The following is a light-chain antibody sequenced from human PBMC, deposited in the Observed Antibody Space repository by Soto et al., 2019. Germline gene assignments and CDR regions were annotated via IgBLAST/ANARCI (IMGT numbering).Light chain of an antibody. Sequence: QSALTHPASVSWSPGQSVTISCTGPRSDIGDSNFISWYQHSPGKAPRLLIYEVNNRPSGVSKRFSGSKAGNTASLTISGLLDDDEADYFCASFRSGTILVFGSGTKVTVL. V-gene: IGLV2-14*01. CDR1: RSDIGDSNF. J-gene: IGLJ1*01. CDR2: EVN. CDR3: ASFRSGTILV.